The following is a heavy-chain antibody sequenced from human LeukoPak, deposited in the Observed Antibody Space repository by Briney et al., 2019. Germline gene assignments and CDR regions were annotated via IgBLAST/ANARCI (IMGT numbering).Heavy chain of an antibody. CDR1: GYTFTSYA. V-gene: IGHV7-4-1*02. CDR2: INTNTGNP. CDR3: ASCCSESSRQWRPPSAYYYYYMDV. D-gene: IGHD6-19*01. J-gene: IGHJ6*03. Sequence: ASVKVSCKASGYTFTSYAMNWVRQAPGQGLEWMGWINTNTGNPTYAQGFTGRFVFSLDTSVSTAYLQISSLKAEDTAVYYCASCCSESSRQWRPPSAYYYYYMDVWGKGTTVTVSS.